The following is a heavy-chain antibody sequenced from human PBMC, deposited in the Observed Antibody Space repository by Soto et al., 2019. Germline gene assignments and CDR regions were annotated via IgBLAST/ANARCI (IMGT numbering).Heavy chain of an antibody. CDR2: ISSSSSYI. J-gene: IGHJ5*02. D-gene: IGHD6-13*01. Sequence: PGGSLRLSCAASGFTFSSYSMNWVRQAPGKGLEWVSSISSSSSYIYYADSVKGRFTISRDNAKNSLYLQMNSLRAEDTAVYYCARDLDIAAAGSNWFDPWGQGTLVTVSS. CDR3: ARDLDIAAAGSNWFDP. CDR1: GFTFSSYS. V-gene: IGHV3-21*01.